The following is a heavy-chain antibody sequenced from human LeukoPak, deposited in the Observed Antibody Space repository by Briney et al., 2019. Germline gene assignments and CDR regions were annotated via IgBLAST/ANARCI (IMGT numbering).Heavy chain of an antibody. V-gene: IGHV4-34*01. CDR3: ARHVPKRQLVPNWFDP. Sequence: SSETLSLTCAVYGGSFSGYDWSWIRQPPGKGLEWIGEINHSGSTYYNPSLKSRVTISVDTSKNQFSLKLSSVTAADTAVYYCARHVPKRQLVPNWFDPWGQGTLVTVSS. D-gene: IGHD6-13*01. CDR1: GGSFSGYD. CDR2: INHSGST. J-gene: IGHJ5*02.